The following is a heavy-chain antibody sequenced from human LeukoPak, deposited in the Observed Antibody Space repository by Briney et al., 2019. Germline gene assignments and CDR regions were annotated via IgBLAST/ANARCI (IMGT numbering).Heavy chain of an antibody. V-gene: IGHV3-23*01. CDR3: AKRVQGAYCGGDCYFDY. D-gene: IGHD2-21*02. CDR2: ISGSGGST. J-gene: IGHJ4*02. CDR1: GGSFSGYY. Sequence: ETLSLTCAVYGGSFSGYYWSRVRQAPGKGLEWVSAISGSGGSTYYADSVKGRFTISRDNSKNTLYLQMNSLRAEDTAVYYCAKRVQGAYCGGDCYFDYWGQGTLVTVSS.